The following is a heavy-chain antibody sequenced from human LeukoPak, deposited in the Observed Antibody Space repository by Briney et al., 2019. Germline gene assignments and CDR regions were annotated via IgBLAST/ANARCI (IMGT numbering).Heavy chain of an antibody. CDR3: ARGGDRYVVVVAADLDY. Sequence: ASVKVSCKASGYTSTGYYMHWVRQAPGQGLEWMGWINPNSGGTNYAQKFQGRVTMTRDTSIGTAYMELSRLRSDDTAVYYCARGGDRYVVVVAADLDYWGQGTLVTVSS. CDR2: INPNSGGT. J-gene: IGHJ4*02. V-gene: IGHV1-2*02. CDR1: GYTSTGYY. D-gene: IGHD2-15*01.